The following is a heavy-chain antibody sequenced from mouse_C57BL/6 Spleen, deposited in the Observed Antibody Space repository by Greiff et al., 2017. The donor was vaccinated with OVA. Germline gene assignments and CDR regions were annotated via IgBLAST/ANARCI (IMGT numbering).Heavy chain of an antibody. CDR2: IWTGGGT. J-gene: IGHJ4*01. CDR3: ARCYDYDVDYAMDY. CDR1: GFSLTSYA. V-gene: IGHV2-9-1*01. D-gene: IGHD2-4*01. Sequence: QVQLQQSGPGLVAPSQSLSITCTVSGFSLTSYAISWVRQPPGKGLEWLGVIWTGGGTNYNSALKSRLSISKDNSKSQVFLKMNSLQTDDTARYYCARCYDYDVDYAMDYWGQGTSVTVSS.